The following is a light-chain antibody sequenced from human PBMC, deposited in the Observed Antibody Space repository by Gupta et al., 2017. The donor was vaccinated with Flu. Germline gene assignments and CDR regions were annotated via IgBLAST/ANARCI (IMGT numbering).Light chain of an antibody. CDR2: LGS. Sequence: MTQSPLSLPVTPGEPASISCRSSQSLLHSNGYNYLDWYLQKPGQSPQLLIYLGSNRASGVPDRFSGSGSGTDFTLKISRVEAEDVGVYYCMQALQTPFTFGQGTKLEIK. CDR3: MQALQTPFT. CDR1: QSLLHSNGYNY. J-gene: IGKJ2*01. V-gene: IGKV2-28*01.